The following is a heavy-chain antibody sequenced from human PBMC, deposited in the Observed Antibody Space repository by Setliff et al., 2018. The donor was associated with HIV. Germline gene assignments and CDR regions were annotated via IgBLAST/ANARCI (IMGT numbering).Heavy chain of an antibody. J-gene: IGHJ4*01. D-gene: IGHD5-18*01. V-gene: IGHV4-31*03. CDR3: AREGKTALVTKYFDY. CDR2: IGYSGSA. Sequence: SSETLSLTCTVSSGSISSGTYYWSWIRQYPGKGLEWIGYIGYSGSAFYNPSLKSRITISRDTSKNQFSLKMNSVTAADTAVYYCAREGKTALVTKYFDYWGHGKLVTVSS. CDR1: SGSISSGTYY.